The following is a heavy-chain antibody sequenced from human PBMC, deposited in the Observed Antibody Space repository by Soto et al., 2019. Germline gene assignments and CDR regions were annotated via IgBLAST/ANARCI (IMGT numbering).Heavy chain of an antibody. CDR1: GFTFGDFA. D-gene: IGHD3-3*01. Sequence: EVQLVESGGGLAQPGRSLRVSCAASGFTFGDFAMHWVRLAPGKGLEWVSGIHWNSTGIVYADSVKGRFTISRDNAKNSLFLQMDSLRPEDTDMYDCAKGSNYHFWSGYSWFDVWGRGTLVTVSS. V-gene: IGHV3-9*01. CDR2: IHWNSTGI. J-gene: IGHJ5*02. CDR3: AKGSNYHFWSGYSWFDV.